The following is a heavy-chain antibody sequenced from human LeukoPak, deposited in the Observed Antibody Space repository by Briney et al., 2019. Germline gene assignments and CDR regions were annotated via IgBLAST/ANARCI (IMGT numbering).Heavy chain of an antibody. D-gene: IGHD2-15*01. J-gene: IGHJ4*02. V-gene: IGHV1-2*02. CDR2: INPNSGGT. Sequence: GASVKVSCKASGYTFTGYYMHWVRQAPGQGLEWMGWINPNSGGTNYAQKFQGRVTMTRDTSISTAYMELSRLRPDDTAVYYCARVLDCSGGSCYSEDYWGQGTLVTVSS. CDR3: ARVLDCSGGSCYSEDY. CDR1: GYTFTGYY.